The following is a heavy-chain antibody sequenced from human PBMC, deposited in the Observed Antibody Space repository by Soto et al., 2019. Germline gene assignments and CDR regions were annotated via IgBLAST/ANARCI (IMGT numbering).Heavy chain of an antibody. J-gene: IGHJ4*02. D-gene: IGHD2-15*01. V-gene: IGHV1-18*01. CDR1: GYTFTSYG. Sequence: ASVKVSCKASGYTFTSYGISWVRQAPGQGLEWMGWISAYNGNTNYAQKLQGRVTMTTDTSTSTAYMELRSLRSDDTAVYYCARDMSECSGGSCPRDYWGQGTLVTDSS. CDR3: ARDMSECSGGSCPRDY. CDR2: ISAYNGNT.